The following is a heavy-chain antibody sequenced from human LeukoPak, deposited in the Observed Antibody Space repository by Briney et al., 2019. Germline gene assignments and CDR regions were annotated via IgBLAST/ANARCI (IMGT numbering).Heavy chain of an antibody. V-gene: IGHV3-21*01. CDR2: ISSSSSYI. Sequence: GGSLRLSCAAPGFIFSSHNMNWVRQAPGKGLEWVSSISSSSSYIYYADSVKGRFTISRDNSKNTLYLQMNSLRAEDTAVYYCAKRGLGDYYDSSGYYYELDYWGQGTLVTVSS. J-gene: IGHJ4*02. CDR3: AKRGLGDYYDSSGYYYELDY. D-gene: IGHD3-22*01. CDR1: GFIFSSHN.